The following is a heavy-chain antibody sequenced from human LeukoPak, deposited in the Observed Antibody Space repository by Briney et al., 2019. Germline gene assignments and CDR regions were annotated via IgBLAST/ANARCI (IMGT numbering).Heavy chain of an antibody. CDR1: GFTFSGSD. V-gene: IGHV3-73*01. CDR3: SRRMFTADWHLDL. Sequence: PGESLRLSCAASGFTFSGSDIHWVRQASGKGLEWIGRIKTKAESYATAYVVSVTGRFTISRDDSKNTAFLQMNSLKTEDTAVYYCSRRMFTADWHLDLWGRGTLVTVS. CDR2: IKTKAESYAT. D-gene: IGHD3-10*02. J-gene: IGHJ2*01.